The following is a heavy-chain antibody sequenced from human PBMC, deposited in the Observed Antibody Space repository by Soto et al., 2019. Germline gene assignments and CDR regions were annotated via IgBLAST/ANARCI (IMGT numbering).Heavy chain of an antibody. CDR2: ISHDGSNK. CDR1: GFTFSDYG. D-gene: IGHD4-17*01. Sequence: QVNLVESGGGVVQPERSLRLSCAASGFTFSDYGMHWVRQAPGKGLEWVAAISHDGSNKFYGDSVKGRFTISRDNSKNTLLLQTDSLRDEDTAVYFCAKEARSRAVTATRVYGMDVWGQGTTVAVSS. J-gene: IGHJ6*02. V-gene: IGHV3-30*18. CDR3: AKEARSRAVTATRVYGMDV.